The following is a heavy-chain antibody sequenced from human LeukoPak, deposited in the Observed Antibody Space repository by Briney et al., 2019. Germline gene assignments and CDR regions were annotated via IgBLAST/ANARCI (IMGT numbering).Heavy chain of an antibody. Sequence: SETLSLTCTVSGGSISSYYWSWIRQPPGKGLEWIGYIYYSGSTNYNPSLKSRVSISVDTSKNQFSLKLSSVTAADTAVYYCARQAYYYDSSGRAFDIWGQGTMVTVSS. CDR3: ARQAYYYDSSGRAFDI. J-gene: IGHJ3*02. V-gene: IGHV4-59*01. CDR1: GGSISSYY. D-gene: IGHD3-22*01. CDR2: IYYSGST.